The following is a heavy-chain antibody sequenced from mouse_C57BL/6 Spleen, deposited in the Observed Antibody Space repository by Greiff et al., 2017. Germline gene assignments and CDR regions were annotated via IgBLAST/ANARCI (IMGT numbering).Heavy chain of an antibody. V-gene: IGHV1-72*01. CDR1: GYTFTSYW. Sequence: QVQLQQPGAELVKPGASVKLSCKASGYTFTSYWMHWVKQRPGRGLEWIGRIDPNSGGTKYNEKFKSKATLTVDKPSSTAYMQLSSLTSEDSAVYDCARSYDGYYERDAMDYWGQGTSVTVSS. J-gene: IGHJ4*01. D-gene: IGHD2-3*01. CDR2: IDPNSGGT. CDR3: ARSYDGYYERDAMDY.